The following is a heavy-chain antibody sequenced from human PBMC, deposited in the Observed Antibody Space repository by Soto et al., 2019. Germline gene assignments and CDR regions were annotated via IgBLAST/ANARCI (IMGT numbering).Heavy chain of an antibody. V-gene: IGHV1-18*01. D-gene: IGHD6-13*01. CDR2: ISAYNGNT. CDR1: GYTFTSYG. Sequence: GASVKVSCKASGYTFTSYGISWVRQVPGQGLEWMGWISAYNGNTNYAQKLQGRVTMTTDTSTSTAYMELRSLRSDDTAVYYCARETGSSWSYYFDYWGQGTLVTVSS. CDR3: ARETGSSWSYYFDY. J-gene: IGHJ4*02.